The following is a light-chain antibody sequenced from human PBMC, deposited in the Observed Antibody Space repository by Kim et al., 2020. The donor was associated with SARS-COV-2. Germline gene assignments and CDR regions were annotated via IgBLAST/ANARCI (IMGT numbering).Light chain of an antibody. CDR1: SRTSKYF. CDR2: LDGSGNY. V-gene: IGLV4-60*03. CDR3: AAWDSITIWV. J-gene: IGLJ3*02. Sequence: TCAPGSRTSKYFIEWHQQQPGKAPRFLMKLDGSGNYNKGSGGPDRFSGSSSGADRYLTISDLESGDEADYYCAAWDSITIWVFGGGTQLTVL.